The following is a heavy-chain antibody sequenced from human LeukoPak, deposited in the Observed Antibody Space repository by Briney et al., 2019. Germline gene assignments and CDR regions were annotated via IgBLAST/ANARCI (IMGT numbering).Heavy chain of an antibody. CDR3: ARSARGDESAYYYMDH. J-gene: IGHJ4*02. CDR2: IKQDGSEK. Sequence: GGSLRLSCAATGFTFSTYWMSWVRQAPGKGLEWVANIKQDGSEKSYVDSVKGRFAVSRDNAINSLFLQVNSLRVEDTAVYYCARSARGDESAYYYMDHWGQGTLVIVSS. D-gene: IGHD3-22*01. V-gene: IGHV3-7*01. CDR1: GFTFSTYW.